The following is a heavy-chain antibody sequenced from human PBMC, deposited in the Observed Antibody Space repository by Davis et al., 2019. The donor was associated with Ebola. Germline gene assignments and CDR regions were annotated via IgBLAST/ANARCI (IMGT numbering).Heavy chain of an antibody. J-gene: IGHJ4*02. V-gene: IGHV1-46*01. CDR1: GYVFSSNW. CDR2: INPSGGST. CDR3: ASPGPVGGSYLHY. D-gene: IGHD1-26*01. Sequence: ASVKVSCKASGYVFSSNWIHWVRQAPGQGLEWMAIINPSGGSTSYAQKFQGRVTMTRDTSTSTVYMELSSLRSEDTAVYYCASPGPVGGSYLHYWGQGTLVTVSS.